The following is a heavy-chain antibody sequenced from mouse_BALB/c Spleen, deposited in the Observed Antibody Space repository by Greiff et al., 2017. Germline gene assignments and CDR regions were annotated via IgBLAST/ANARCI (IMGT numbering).Heavy chain of an antibody. CDR3: ARHGYYGSSSQLPFAY. Sequence: VQLKESGGGLVKPGGSLKLSCAASGFAFSSYDMSWVRQTPEKRLEWVAYISSGGGSTYYPDTVKGRFTISRDNAKNTLYLQMSSLKSEDTAMYYCARHGYYGSSSQLPFAYWGQGTLVTVSA. CDR2: ISSGGGST. CDR1: GFAFSSYD. V-gene: IGHV5-12-1*01. J-gene: IGHJ3*01. D-gene: IGHD1-1*01.